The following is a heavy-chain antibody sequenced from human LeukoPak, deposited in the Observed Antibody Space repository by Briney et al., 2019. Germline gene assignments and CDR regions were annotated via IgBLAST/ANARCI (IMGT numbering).Heavy chain of an antibody. CDR1: GFTFSSYW. Sequence: GGSLRLSCAASGFTFSSYWMNWVRQAPGKGLEWVSYISSSSSTIYYADSVKGRFTISRDNAKNSLYLQMNSLRDEDTAVYYCASAVYGGNDYWGQGTLVTVSS. CDR3: ASAVYGGNDY. V-gene: IGHV3-48*02. D-gene: IGHD4-23*01. J-gene: IGHJ4*02. CDR2: ISSSSSTI.